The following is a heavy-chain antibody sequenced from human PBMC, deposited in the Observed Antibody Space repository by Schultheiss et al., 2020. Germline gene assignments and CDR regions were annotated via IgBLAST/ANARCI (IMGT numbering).Heavy chain of an antibody. CDR2: ISGTGGTT. J-gene: IGHJ4*02. V-gene: IGHV3-23*01. CDR3: ARDDIWGRTDY. D-gene: IGHD3-16*01. CDR1: GFTVSSNY. Sequence: GESLKISCAASGFTVSSNYMSWVRQAPGKGLEWVSAISGTGGTTYYADSVKGRFTISRDNSKNTLYLQMNSLRAEDTAVYYCARDDIWGRTDYWGQGTLVTVSS.